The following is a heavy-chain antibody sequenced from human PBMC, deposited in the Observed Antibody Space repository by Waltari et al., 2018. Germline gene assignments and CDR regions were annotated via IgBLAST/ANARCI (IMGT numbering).Heavy chain of an antibody. CDR1: GFTLSRYS. CDR3: ARDPYGDNAFDI. V-gene: IGHV3-21*01. Sequence: EVQLVESGGGLVKPGGSLRLSCAASGFTLSRYSTTWIRQAPGKGLEGVSSISISSSYIYYADSVKGRFTISRDNAKNSLYLQMNSLRAEDTAVYYCARDPYGDNAFDIWGQGTMVTVSS. CDR2: ISISSSYI. D-gene: IGHD4-17*01. J-gene: IGHJ3*02.